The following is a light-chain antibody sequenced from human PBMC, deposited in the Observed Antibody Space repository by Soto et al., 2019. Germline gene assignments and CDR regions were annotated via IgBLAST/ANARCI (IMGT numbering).Light chain of an antibody. V-gene: IGKV1-5*03. CDR2: KAS. Sequence: DIQMTQSHSTLSGSVGDRVTITCQASQTFSSWLAWYQQKPGKAPKLLIYKASTLKSGVPSRFSGSGSGTEFTLTISSLQPEDFATYYCQHYNSYSVAFGQGTKVDIK. CDR1: QTFSSW. J-gene: IGKJ1*01. CDR3: QHYNSYSVA.